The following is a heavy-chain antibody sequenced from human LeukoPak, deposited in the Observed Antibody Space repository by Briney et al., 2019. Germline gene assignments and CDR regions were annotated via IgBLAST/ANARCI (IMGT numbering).Heavy chain of an antibody. CDR3: ARGVAAAGGRWFDP. V-gene: IGHV1-2*02. J-gene: IGHJ5*02. CDR1: GYTFTDYY. Sequence: ASVKVTCKGSGYTFTDYYMHWVRQAPGQGLAGMGWINTTSGGRDYVQEFQDGVIMTRDTSISTAYMELSNLRSDDTAVYYCARGVAAAGGRWFDPWGQGTLVTVSS. D-gene: IGHD6-13*01. CDR2: INTTSGGR.